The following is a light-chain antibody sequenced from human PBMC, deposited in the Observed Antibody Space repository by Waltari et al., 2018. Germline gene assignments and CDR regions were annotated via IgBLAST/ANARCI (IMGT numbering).Light chain of an antibody. CDR2: SNN. Sequence: QSVLPQPPSASGTPGPRFPISSSGSSSHSGSTTVNCYQQLPGTAPKLLTYSNNPRPSGVPDRFSGSKSGTSASLAISGLQSEDEADYYCAAWDDSLNGSFVFGTGTKVTVL. J-gene: IGLJ1*01. V-gene: IGLV1-44*01. CDR3: AAWDDSLNGSFV. CDR1: SSHSGSTT.